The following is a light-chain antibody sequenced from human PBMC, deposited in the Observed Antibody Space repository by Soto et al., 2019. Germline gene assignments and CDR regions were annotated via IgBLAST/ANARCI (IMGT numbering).Light chain of an antibody. CDR3: QSYDSSLSGYV. J-gene: IGLJ1*01. CDR2: GNT. CDR1: SSNIGAGYD. V-gene: IGLV1-40*01. Sequence: QSLLTHQPSVSGAPGQRVTISCTGSSSNIGAGYDVHWYQQFPGTTPKFLIYGNTNRPSGVPDRFSASKSGTSASLDITGLQAEDEADYYCQSYDSSLSGYVFGTGTKVTVL.